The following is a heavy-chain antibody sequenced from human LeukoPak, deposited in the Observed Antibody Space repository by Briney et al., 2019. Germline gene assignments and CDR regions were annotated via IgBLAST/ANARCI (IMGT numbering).Heavy chain of an antibody. D-gene: IGHD6-19*01. CDR2: IDYGGST. CDR3: ARSAVAWDNWFDP. J-gene: IGHJ5*02. Sequence: DPSETLSLTCTVSGDSNTNSLYYWGWVRQPPGKGLEWIGTIDYGGSTYYNPSLKSRATISIDTSKNQFSLTLSPVTAADTAVYYCARSAVAWDNWFDPWGQGTLVTVSS. CDR1: GDSNTNSLYY. V-gene: IGHV4-39*07.